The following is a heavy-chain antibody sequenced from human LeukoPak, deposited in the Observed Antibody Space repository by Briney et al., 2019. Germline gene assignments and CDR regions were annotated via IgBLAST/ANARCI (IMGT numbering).Heavy chain of an antibody. CDR3: ARLRWLHNPHFDY. J-gene: IGHJ4*02. D-gene: IGHD4-23*01. V-gene: IGHV1-2*02. CDR1: GYTFTGYY. Sequence: VASVKVSCKASGYTFTGYYMHWVRQAPGQGLEWMGWINPNSGGTNYAQKFQGRVTMTRDTSISTAYMELSRLRSDDTAVYYCARLRWLHNPHFDYWGQGTLVTVSS. CDR2: INPNSGGT.